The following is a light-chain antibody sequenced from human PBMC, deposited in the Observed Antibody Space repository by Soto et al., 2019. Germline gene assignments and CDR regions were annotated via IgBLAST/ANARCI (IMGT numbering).Light chain of an antibody. J-gene: IGKJ3*01. Sequence: IVLTQSPATLSLSPGERATLSCRASQSIASHLAWYQQRPGQPPRLLIYDSTNRVAGIPDTFSGSGSGTDFPLTISSLEPEDFAVYSCQQRGSWPITFGTGTKVDL. V-gene: IGKV3-11*01. CDR2: DST. CDR1: QSIASH. CDR3: QQRGSWPIT.